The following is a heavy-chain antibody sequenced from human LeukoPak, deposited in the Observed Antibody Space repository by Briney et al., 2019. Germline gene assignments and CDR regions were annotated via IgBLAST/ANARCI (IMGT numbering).Heavy chain of an antibody. V-gene: IGHV3-23*01. CDR3: AKRVEYYFDY. Sequence: PAGGSLRLSCAASGFTFSGYWMHWVRQAPGKGLEWVSLISSSGGSTYYADSVKGRFTISRDNSQNTVYLQMNSLRAEDTALYYCAKRVEYYFDYWGQGTLVTVSS. CDR1: GFTFSGYW. D-gene: IGHD1-1*01. J-gene: IGHJ4*02. CDR2: ISSSGGST.